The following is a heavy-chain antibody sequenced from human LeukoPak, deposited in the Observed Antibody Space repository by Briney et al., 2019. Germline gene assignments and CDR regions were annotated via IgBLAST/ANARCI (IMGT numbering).Heavy chain of an antibody. V-gene: IGHV3-33*01. CDR2: IWYDGSNK. J-gene: IGHJ3*02. CDR3: ARDREGYCSGGSCFDAFDI. CDR1: GFTFGSYG. Sequence: GGSLRLSCAASGFTFGSYGMHWVRQAPGKGLEWVAVIWYDGSNKYYADSVKGRFTISRDNSKNTLYLQMNSLRAEDTAVYYCARDREGYCSGGSCFDAFDIWGQGTMVTVSS. D-gene: IGHD2-15*01.